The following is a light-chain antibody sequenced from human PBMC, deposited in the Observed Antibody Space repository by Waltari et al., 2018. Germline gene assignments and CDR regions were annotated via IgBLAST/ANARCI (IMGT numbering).Light chain of an antibody. Sequence: QSALTQFASVSGSPGQSITISCTGTSSDVGGYNLVSWYQQHPGRAPKLIIYDVTKRPSGVSNRFSGYKSGNTASLTISGLQAEDEADYYCCSFAGSISVFTVFGTGTTVTVL. V-gene: IGLV2-23*02. CDR1: SSDVGGYNL. CDR3: CSFAGSISVFTV. CDR2: DVT. J-gene: IGLJ1*01.